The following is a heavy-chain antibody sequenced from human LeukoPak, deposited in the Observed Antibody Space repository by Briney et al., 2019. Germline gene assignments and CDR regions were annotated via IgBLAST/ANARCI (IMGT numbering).Heavy chain of an antibody. CDR3: AKVQGSGSYPYNWFDP. D-gene: IGHD3-10*01. J-gene: IGHJ5*02. V-gene: IGHV4-59*01. CDR2: IYYSGRT. CDR1: GGSISSYY. Sequence: SETLSLTCTVSGGSISSYYWTWIRQPPGKALEWIGYIYYSGRTSYNPSLKSRVTMSVDTSKNQFSLKLSSVTAADTAVYYCAKVQGSGSYPYNWFDPWGQGTLVTVSS.